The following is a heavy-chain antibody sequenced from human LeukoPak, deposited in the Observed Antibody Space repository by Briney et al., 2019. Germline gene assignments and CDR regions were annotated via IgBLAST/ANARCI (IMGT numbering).Heavy chain of an antibody. CDR1: GFTFSSYS. J-gene: IGHJ4*02. Sequence: GGSLRLSCAASGFTFSSYSMNWVRQAPGKGLEWVSSISSSSSYIYYADSVEGRFTISRDNAKNTLYLQMNSLRAEDTAVYYCAEAGGPNFLTNWGQGTLVTVSS. CDR3: AEAGGPNFLTN. D-gene: IGHD3-9*01. V-gene: IGHV3-21*01. CDR2: ISSSSSYI.